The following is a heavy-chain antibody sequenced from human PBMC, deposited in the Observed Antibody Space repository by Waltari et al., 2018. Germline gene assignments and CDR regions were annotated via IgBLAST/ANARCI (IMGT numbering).Heavy chain of an antibody. D-gene: IGHD3-22*01. CDR2: GVPVLGLG. CDR1: GGTFSSYA. CDR3: AREGQYYYDSSGYWDY. Sequence: QVQLVQSGAEVKKPGSSVKVSCKASGGTFSSYAISWVRQAPGPGLEWMGRGVPVLGLGNYDQKFQGRVTITADKATGTAYMELSSLRSEDTAVYYCAREGQYYYDSSGYWDYWGQGTLVTVSS. V-gene: IGHV1-69*04. J-gene: IGHJ4*02.